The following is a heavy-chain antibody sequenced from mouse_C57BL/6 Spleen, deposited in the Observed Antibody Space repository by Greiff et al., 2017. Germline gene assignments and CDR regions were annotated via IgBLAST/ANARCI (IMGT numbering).Heavy chain of an antibody. CDR2: INPSTGGT. J-gene: IGHJ2*01. Sequence: VQLQQSGPELVKPGASVKISCKASGYSFTGYYMNWVKQSPEKSLEWIGEINPSTGGTTSNQKFKAKATLTVDKSSSTAYMQLKSLTSEDSSVYYCARSDYGSSFDYWGQGTTLTVSS. V-gene: IGHV1-42*01. D-gene: IGHD1-1*01. CDR1: GYSFTGYY. CDR3: ARSDYGSSFDY.